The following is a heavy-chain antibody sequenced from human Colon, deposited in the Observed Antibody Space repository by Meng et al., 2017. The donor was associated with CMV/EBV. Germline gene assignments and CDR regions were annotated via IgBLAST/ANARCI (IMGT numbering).Heavy chain of an antibody. Sequence: QVRLVQSGAGVKKPGASVKVSCKASGYTCTGYYMHWVRQAPGQGLEWMGWINPNSGGTNYAQKFQGRVTMTRDTSISTAYMELSRLRSDDTAVYYCATVSSGYYLYFQHWGQGTLVTVSS. CDR2: INPNSGGT. CDR1: GYTCTGYY. D-gene: IGHD3-22*01. V-gene: IGHV1-2*02. CDR3: ATVSSGYYLYFQH. J-gene: IGHJ1*01.